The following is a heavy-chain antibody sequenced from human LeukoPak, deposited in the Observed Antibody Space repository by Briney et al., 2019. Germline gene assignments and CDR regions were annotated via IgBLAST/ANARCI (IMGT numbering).Heavy chain of an antibody. CDR3: ARGKDHGDLSDY. CDR2: IYYSGST. CDR1: GGSISSYY. D-gene: IGHD4-17*01. J-gene: IGHJ4*02. V-gene: IGHV4-59*01. Sequence: PSETLSLTCTVSGGSISSYYWSWIRQPPGKGLEWIGYIYYSGSTNYNPSLKSRVTISVDTSKNQFSLKLSSVTAADTAVYYCARGKDHGDLSDYWGQGTLVTVSS.